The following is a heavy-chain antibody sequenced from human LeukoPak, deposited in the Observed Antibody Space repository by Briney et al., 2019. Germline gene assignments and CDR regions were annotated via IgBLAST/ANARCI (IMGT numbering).Heavy chain of an antibody. J-gene: IGHJ1*01. CDR2: ISASGGRT. CDR1: GFTFSSYS. V-gene: IGHV3-23*01. D-gene: IGHD6-13*01. Sequence: GGSLRLSCAASGFTFSSYSMGWVRQAPGKGLEWVSSISASGGRTYYADSVKGRFNISRDNSKNTLYVQMNSLRAEDTAVYYCAKAADSSSWCSVRAEYFQHWGQGTLVTVSS. CDR3: AKAADSSSWCSVRAEYFQH.